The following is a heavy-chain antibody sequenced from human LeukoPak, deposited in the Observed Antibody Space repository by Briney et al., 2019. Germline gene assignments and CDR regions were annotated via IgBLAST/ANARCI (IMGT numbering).Heavy chain of an antibody. V-gene: IGHV1-69*04. CDR2: IIPILGIA. Sequence: SVKVSCKASGGTFSSYAISWVRQAPGQGLEWMGRIIPILGIANYAQKFQGRVTITADKSTSTAYMELSSLRSEDTAVYYCASDCSSTSCYHYFDYWGQGTLVTVSS. D-gene: IGHD2-2*01. J-gene: IGHJ4*02. CDR1: GGTFSSYA. CDR3: ASDCSSTSCYHYFDY.